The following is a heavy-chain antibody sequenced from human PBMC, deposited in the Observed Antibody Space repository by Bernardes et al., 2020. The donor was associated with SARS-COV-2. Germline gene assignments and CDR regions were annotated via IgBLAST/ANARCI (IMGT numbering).Heavy chain of an antibody. CDR2: INTNTGNP. CDR3: GRDRGGSSKNNWLDP. CDR1: GYTFTNHA. V-gene: IGHV7-4-1*02. D-gene: IGHD1-26*01. J-gene: IGHJ5*02. Sequence: ASVKVSCKASGYTFTNHAINWVRQAPGQGLEWMGWINTNTGNPTYAQGFRGRFDFSLDTSVSTAYLQISSLKAEDTAVYYCGRDRGGSSKNNWLDPWGQGTLVTVSS.